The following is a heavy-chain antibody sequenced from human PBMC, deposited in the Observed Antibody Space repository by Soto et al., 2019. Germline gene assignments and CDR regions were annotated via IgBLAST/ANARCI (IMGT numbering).Heavy chain of an antibody. V-gene: IGHV3-66*02. CDR3: AKDGGYYSSSWTFY. CDR2: IFIGGTT. CDR1: GFTVSTSQ. J-gene: IGHJ4*02. D-gene: IGHD6-13*01. Sequence: GGSLRLSCAASGFTVSTSQMTWVRQAPGKGLEWVSVIFIGGTTQYAESVKGRFTISRDKSENTVVLQMNSLRAEDTAVYYCAKDGGYYSSSWTFYWGQGTLVTVSS.